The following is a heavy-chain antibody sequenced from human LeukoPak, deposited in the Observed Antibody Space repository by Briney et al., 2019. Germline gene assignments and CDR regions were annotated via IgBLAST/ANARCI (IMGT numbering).Heavy chain of an antibody. CDR2: IRYDGSNK. CDR3: AKLPNSKESTYFDY. Sequence: GGSLRLSCAASGFTFSSYGMHWVRQAPGKGLEWVAFIRYDGSNKYYADSVKGRFTISRDNSKNTLYLQMNSLRAEDTAVYYCAKLPNSKESTYFDYWGQGTLVTVSS. D-gene: IGHD1-1*01. J-gene: IGHJ4*02. V-gene: IGHV3-30*02. CDR1: GFTFSSYG.